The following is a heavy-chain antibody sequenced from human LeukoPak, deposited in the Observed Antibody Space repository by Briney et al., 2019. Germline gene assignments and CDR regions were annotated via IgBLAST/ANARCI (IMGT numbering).Heavy chain of an antibody. CDR3: ARDEYCSSTSCYSWFDP. CDR2: INPNSGGT. V-gene: IGHV1-2*02. CDR1: GHTFTGYY. Sequence: ASVKVSCKASGHTFTGYYMHWVRQAPGQGLEWTGWINPNSGGTNYAQKFQGRVTMTRDTSISTAYMELSRLRSDDTAVYYCARDEYCSSTSCYSWFDPWGQGTLVTVSS. D-gene: IGHD2-2*01. J-gene: IGHJ5*02.